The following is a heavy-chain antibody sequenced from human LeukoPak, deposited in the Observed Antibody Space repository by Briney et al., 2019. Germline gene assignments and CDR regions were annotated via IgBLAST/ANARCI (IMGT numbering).Heavy chain of an antibody. CDR1: GFTFSSYC. J-gene: IGHJ4*02. Sequence: GGSLRLSCAASGFTFSSYCMSSVRQAPGKGLKWVAIIKPDGSEKNYVDSVKGRFTISRDNAKNSLYLQMNNLRVEDTAMYYCAGGTGFIIKDWGQGTLVTVSS. CDR3: AGGTGFIIKD. CDR2: IKPDGSEK. D-gene: IGHD3-9*01. V-gene: IGHV3-7*03.